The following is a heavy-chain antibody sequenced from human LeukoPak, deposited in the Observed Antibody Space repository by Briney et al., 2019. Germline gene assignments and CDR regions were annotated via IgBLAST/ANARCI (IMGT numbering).Heavy chain of an antibody. D-gene: IGHD4-11*01. Sequence: GGSLRLSCAASGFTFSSYAMHWVRQAPGKGLEWVAVISYDGSNKYYADSVKGRFTISRDNSKNTLYLQMNSLRAEDTAVYYCARENYSNYYYYMDVWGKGTTVTVSS. CDR2: ISYDGSNK. CDR3: ARENYSNYYYYMDV. V-gene: IGHV3-30*04. CDR1: GFTFSSYA. J-gene: IGHJ6*03.